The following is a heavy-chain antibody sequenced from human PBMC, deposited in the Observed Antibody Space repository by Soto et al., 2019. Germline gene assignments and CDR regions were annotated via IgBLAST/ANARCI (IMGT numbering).Heavy chain of an antibody. D-gene: IGHD3-16*02. Sequence: PSETLSLTCTVSGGSISSYYWSWIRQPPGKGLEWIGYIYYSGSTNYNPSPKSRVTISVDTSKNQFSLKLSSVTAADTAVYYCARGGMITFGGVIVRHRPVPYYFDYWGQGTLVTVSS. CDR1: GGSISSYY. J-gene: IGHJ4*02. CDR2: IYYSGST. CDR3: ARGGMITFGGVIVRHRPVPYYFDY. V-gene: IGHV4-59*08.